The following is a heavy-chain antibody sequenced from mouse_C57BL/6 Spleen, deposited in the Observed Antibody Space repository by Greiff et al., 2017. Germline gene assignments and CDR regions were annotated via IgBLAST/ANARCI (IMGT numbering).Heavy chain of an antibody. Sequence: QVQLQQPGPELVRPGSSVKLSCKASGYTFTSYWMHWVKQRPIQGLEWIGNIDPSDSETHSNQQFKDNATLTLDKSSSPAYMLLSKLTSEDSAVYYGARSAYCSTAWFAYWGQGTLVTVSA. D-gene: IGHD2-5*01. CDR3: ARSAYCSTAWFAY. J-gene: IGHJ3*01. CDR1: GYTFTSYW. V-gene: IGHV1-52*01. CDR2: IDPSDSET.